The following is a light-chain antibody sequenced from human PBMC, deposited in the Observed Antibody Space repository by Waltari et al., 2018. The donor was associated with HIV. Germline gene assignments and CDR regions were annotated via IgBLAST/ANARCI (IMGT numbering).Light chain of an antibody. Sequence: DIQMTQSPSSLSASVGDRVTITCRASQSTSNFLNWYQQKPGNAPKLLISAASSFQSGVPSRFSGSGSGTDFTLTISSLQPEDFVTYYCQQSYTTPRTFGQGTKVEIK. CDR1: QSTSNF. J-gene: IGKJ1*01. V-gene: IGKV1-39*01. CDR2: AAS. CDR3: QQSYTTPRT.